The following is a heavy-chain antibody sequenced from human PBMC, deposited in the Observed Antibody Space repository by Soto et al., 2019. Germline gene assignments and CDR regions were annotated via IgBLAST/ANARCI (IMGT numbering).Heavy chain of an antibody. Sequence: QVQLVESGGGVVQPGRSLTLSCAASEFTFSSYGIHWDRQAPGKGLEWVAVISYDGSKKQYADSVKGRFTISRDNSKNTLHLQMNSLRAEDTAVYYCAKDTYYHDTTGYYVFDYWGQGTLVTVSS. CDR2: ISYDGSKK. CDR1: EFTFSSYG. D-gene: IGHD3-22*01. CDR3: AKDTYYHDTTGYYVFDY. J-gene: IGHJ4*02. V-gene: IGHV3-30*18.